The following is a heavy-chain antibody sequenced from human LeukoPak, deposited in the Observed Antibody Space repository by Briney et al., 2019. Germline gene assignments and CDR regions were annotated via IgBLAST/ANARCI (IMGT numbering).Heavy chain of an antibody. CDR1: GGSISSYY. Sequence: PSETLSLTCTVSGGSISSYYWSWIRQPPGKGLEWIGYIYYSGSTNYNPSLKSRVTISVDTSKNQLFLKLSSVTAADTAVYYCARGYSYGLPFDYWGQGTLVTVSS. D-gene: IGHD5-18*01. CDR3: ARGYSYGLPFDY. CDR2: IYYSGST. V-gene: IGHV4-59*01. J-gene: IGHJ4*02.